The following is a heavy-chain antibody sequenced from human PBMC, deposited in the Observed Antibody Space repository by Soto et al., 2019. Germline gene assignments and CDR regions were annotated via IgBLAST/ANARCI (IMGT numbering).Heavy chain of an antibody. CDR1: GFTSYDSG. V-gene: IGHV3-9*02. D-gene: IGHD5-18*01. CDR3: ARAQIQLWAYFDY. J-gene: IGHJ4*02. Sequence: PGGSLRLSCAASGFTSYDSGMHWIRQIPGKGLEWVSGIYWNSNRLGYADSVKGRFTISRDNAKNTLYLQMGSLRAEDMAVYYCARAQIQLWAYFDYWGQGTLVTVSS. CDR2: IYWNSNRL.